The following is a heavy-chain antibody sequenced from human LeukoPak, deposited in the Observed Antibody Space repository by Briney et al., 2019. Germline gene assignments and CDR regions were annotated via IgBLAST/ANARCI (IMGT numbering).Heavy chain of an antibody. CDR1: GFNFTISA. J-gene: IGHJ4*02. CDR2: ITGSGDGT. V-gene: IGHV3-23*01. Sequence: GGSLRLSCAASGFNFTISAMSWVRQAPGKGLERVSAITGSGDGTFSAGSVKGRFIISRDNYKNILYLQMDSVRAEDTALYYCAKERASGNYWGYFDSWGQGTLVTVSS. D-gene: IGHD3-10*01. CDR3: AKERASGNYWGYFDS.